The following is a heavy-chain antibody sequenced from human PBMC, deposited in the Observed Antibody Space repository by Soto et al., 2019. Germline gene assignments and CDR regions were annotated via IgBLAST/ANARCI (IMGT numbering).Heavy chain of an antibody. CDR2: IYRDGTT. J-gene: IGHJ4*02. V-gene: IGHV3-74*01. Sequence: EVQLEESGGGLFQPGGSLRLTCAVSGFSLNNYWMHWVRQRPGKGLVWVARIYRDGTTSYADSVKGRFTISRDNAKNTVSMQMNSLKDEDTAVYYCMRGNTGYGNFHYWGQGTLVTVSS. D-gene: IGHD5-12*01. CDR1: GFSLNNYW. CDR3: MRGNTGYGNFHY.